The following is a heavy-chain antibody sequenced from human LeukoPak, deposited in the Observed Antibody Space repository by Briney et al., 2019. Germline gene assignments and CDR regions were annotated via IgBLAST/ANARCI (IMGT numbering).Heavy chain of an antibody. V-gene: IGHV3-7*01. CDR3: ARDRGYSSFDY. CDR1: AFTFSSYW. Sequence: GGSLRLSCEASAFTFSSYWMSWVRQAPGKGLEWVANIKEDGSEINYVDSVKGRFTISRDNAKNSLFLHMNSLRVEDTAVYYCARDRGYSSFDYWGQGTLVTVSS. J-gene: IGHJ4*02. CDR2: IKEDGSEI. D-gene: IGHD4-23*01.